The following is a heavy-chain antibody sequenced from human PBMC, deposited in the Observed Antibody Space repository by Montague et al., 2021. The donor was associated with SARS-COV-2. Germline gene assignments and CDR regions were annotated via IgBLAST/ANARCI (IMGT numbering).Heavy chain of an antibody. CDR2: IFQSGTT. CDR3: AREHWENYYDFWSGTKLAPDHPYYGMDV. CDR1: GYSISDGYY. D-gene: IGHD3-3*01. J-gene: IGHJ6*02. Sequence: SETLSLTCTVSGYSISDGYYWVWIRQPPGKGLEWIGNIFQSGTTXYNPSLERRSTMSVDTSKNQFSLKLSSVTAADTAVYYCAREHWENYYDFWSGTKLAPDHPYYGMDVWGQGTTVTVSS. V-gene: IGHV4-38-2*02.